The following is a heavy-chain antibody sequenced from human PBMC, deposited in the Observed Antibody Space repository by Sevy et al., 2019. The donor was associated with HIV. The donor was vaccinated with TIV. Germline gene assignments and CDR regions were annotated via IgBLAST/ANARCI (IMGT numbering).Heavy chain of an antibody. J-gene: IGHJ4*02. CDR3: ASSSFYYDNSGFYPFDF. Sequence: GESLKISCKGSGYNFSGYWVGWVRQMSGKGLEWMGIIYPTDSHIIYSPSLQGQDTISVDKSITTAYLQWRSLKTSDTAMYYYASSSFYYDNSGFYPFDFWGQGTLVTVSS. D-gene: IGHD3-22*01. V-gene: IGHV5-51*01. CDR2: IYPTDSHI. CDR1: GYNFSGYW.